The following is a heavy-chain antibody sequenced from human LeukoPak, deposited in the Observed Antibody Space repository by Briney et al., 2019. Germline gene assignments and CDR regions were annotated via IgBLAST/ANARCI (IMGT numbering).Heavy chain of an antibody. J-gene: IGHJ6*02. CDR2: INTNTGNP. Sequence: ASVKVSCKASGYTFTSYAMNWVRQAPGQGLEWMGWINTNTGNPTYAQGFTGRFVFSLDTSVSTAYLQISSLKAEDTAVYYCARDRSPRRWAYCSGGSCYSHYYYGMDVWGQGTTVTVSS. CDR1: GYTFTSYA. V-gene: IGHV7-4-1*02. CDR3: ARDRSPRRWAYCSGGSCYSHYYYGMDV. D-gene: IGHD2-15*01.